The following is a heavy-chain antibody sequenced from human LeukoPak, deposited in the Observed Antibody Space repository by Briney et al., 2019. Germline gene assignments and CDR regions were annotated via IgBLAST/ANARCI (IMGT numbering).Heavy chain of an antibody. D-gene: IGHD3-10*01. V-gene: IGHV5-51*01. Sequence: GESLKISCKASGYSFTNYWIGWVRQVPGQGLEWLGIIYGGDSETRYNPSSQGQVTFSVDKSINTAYLQWGSLKTSDTAIYYCAASPGELFLDDWGQGSLISVSS. CDR2: IYGGDSET. CDR3: AASPGELFLDD. J-gene: IGHJ4*02. CDR1: GYSFTNYW.